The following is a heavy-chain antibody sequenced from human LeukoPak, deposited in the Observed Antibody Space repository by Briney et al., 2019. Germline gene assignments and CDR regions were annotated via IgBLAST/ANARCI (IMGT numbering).Heavy chain of an antibody. CDR2: IYHSGST. Sequence: PSETLSLTCTVSGGSISSGGYYWSWIRQPPGKGLEWIGYIYHSGSTYYNPSLKSRVTISVDRSKNQFSLKLSSVTAADTAVYYCARTLRYFDWSPFDYWGQGTLVTVSS. CDR1: GGSISSGGYY. J-gene: IGHJ4*02. D-gene: IGHD3-9*01. V-gene: IGHV4-30-2*01. CDR3: ARTLRYFDWSPFDY.